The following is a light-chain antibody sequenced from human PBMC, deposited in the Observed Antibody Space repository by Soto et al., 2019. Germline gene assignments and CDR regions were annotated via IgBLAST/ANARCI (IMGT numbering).Light chain of an antibody. J-gene: IGLJ1*01. CDR1: SSDVGGYNY. V-gene: IGLV2-14*01. CDR3: TSYTSISLYV. Sequence: QSVLTQPASVSGSPGQSITISCTGTSSDVGGYNYVSWYQQHPGKAPKLMIYEVSNQPSGISNRFSGSKSGNTASLTISGIQAVDEADYYCTSYTSISLYVFGTGTKVTVL. CDR2: EVS.